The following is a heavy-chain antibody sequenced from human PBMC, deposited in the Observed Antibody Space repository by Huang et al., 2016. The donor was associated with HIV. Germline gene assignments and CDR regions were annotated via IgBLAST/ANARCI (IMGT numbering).Heavy chain of an antibody. V-gene: IGHV4-59*11. J-gene: IGHJ2*01. D-gene: IGHD2-15*01. CDR3: ARVARGPNWYFDL. CDR2: IYYSGST. Sequence: QVQLQESGPGLVKPSETLSLTCTVSGGSISSHHYSWIRQPPGKGLEWIGIIYYSGSTNYSPSLKSRATISLDTSKKHFSLRLRSVTAADTAVYYCARVARGPNWYFDLWGRGTLVTVSS. CDR1: GGSISSHH.